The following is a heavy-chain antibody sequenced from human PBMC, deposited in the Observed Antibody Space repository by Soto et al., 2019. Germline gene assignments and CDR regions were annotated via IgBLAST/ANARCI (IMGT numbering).Heavy chain of an antibody. D-gene: IGHD3-3*01. CDR2: IIPIFGTA. V-gene: IGHV1-69*13. CDR1: GGTFSSYA. J-gene: IGHJ5*02. Sequence: VASVKVSCKASGGTFSSYAISWVRQAPGQGLEWMGGIIPIFGTANYAQKFQGRVTITADESTSTAYMELSSLRSEDTAVYYCARGSLRYYDFWSGYYWFDPWGQGTLVTVSS. CDR3: ARGSLRYYDFWSGYYWFDP.